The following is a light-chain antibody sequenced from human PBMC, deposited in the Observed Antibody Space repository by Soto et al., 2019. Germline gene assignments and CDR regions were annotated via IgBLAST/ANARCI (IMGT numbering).Light chain of an antibody. CDR1: STDVGRYNY. V-gene: IGLV2-14*01. J-gene: IGLJ1*01. CDR3: TSYTSDSTYG. CDR2: DVS. Sequence: QSVLTQPASVSGSPGQSITISCTGTSTDVGRYNYVSWYQQHPGKAPKLMVYDVSNRPSWVSNRFSGSKSGITASLTISGLQAEDEADYYCTSYTSDSTYGFATGTKVTVL.